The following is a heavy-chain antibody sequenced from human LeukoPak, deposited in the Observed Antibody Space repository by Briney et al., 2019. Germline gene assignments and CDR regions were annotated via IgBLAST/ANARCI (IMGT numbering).Heavy chain of an antibody. V-gene: IGHV4-59*01. Sequence: SETLSLTCTVSGGSISSYYWSWIRQPPGKGLEWIGYIYYSGCTNHNPSLKSRVTISVDTSKNQFSLKLNSVPAADTAVYYCASGRDYYGSGSDPRSDYYYMDVWGKGTTVTVSS. D-gene: IGHD3-10*01. J-gene: IGHJ6*03. CDR1: GGSISSYY. CDR3: ASGRDYYGSGSDPRSDYYYMDV. CDR2: IYYSGCT.